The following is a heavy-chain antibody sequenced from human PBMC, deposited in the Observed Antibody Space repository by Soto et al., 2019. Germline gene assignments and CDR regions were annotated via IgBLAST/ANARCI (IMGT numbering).Heavy chain of an antibody. Sequence: GGSLRLSCAASGFTVSSNYMSWVRQAPGKGLEWVSVIYSGGSTYYADSVKGRFTISRDNSKNTLYLQMNSLRAEDTAVYYSGKVYCGGDCYPGLGWYYYGMDVWGQGTTVTASS. D-gene: IGHD2-21*02. J-gene: IGHJ6*02. CDR1: GFTVSSNY. V-gene: IGHV3-66*02. CDR2: IYSGGST. CDR3: GKVYCGGDCYPGLGWYYYGMDV.